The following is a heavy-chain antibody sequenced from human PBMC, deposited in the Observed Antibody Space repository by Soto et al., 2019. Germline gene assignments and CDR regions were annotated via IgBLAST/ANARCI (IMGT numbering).Heavy chain of an antibody. D-gene: IGHD4-17*01. CDR2: INPTSGGT. J-gene: IGHJ4*02. Sequence: QVQLVQSGAEVKKPGASVKVSCKTSGYTFAAYYIHWIRQAPGQGLEWMGWINPTSGGTVYAQNFQDRVTITSDTSISTAYMELRRLNSDDTAVYYCARDPDYGDYWGYFFDSWGQGTPVTVSS. V-gene: IGHV1-2*02. CDR3: ARDPDYGDYWGYFFDS. CDR1: GYTFAAYY.